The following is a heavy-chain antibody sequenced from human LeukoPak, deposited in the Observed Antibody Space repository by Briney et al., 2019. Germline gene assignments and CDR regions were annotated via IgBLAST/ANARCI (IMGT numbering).Heavy chain of an antibody. D-gene: IGHD3-10*01. CDR2: ISGDGGNT. V-gene: IGHV3-43*02. Sequence: GRSLRLSCAASGFTFPDYAMHWVRQAPGKGLEWVSLISGDGGNTYYEDSVKGRFTISRDNSKNSLYLQMNSLRTEDTALYYCAKDRTSLFSSGVDYWGQGTLVTVSS. CDR3: AKDRTSLFSSGVDY. CDR1: GFTFPDYA. J-gene: IGHJ4*02.